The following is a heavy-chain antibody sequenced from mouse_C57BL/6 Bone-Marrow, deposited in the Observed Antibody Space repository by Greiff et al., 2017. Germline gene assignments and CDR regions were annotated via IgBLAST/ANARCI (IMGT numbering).Heavy chain of an antibody. D-gene: IGHD1-1*01. J-gene: IGHJ2*01. CDR2: IDPSDSYI. V-gene: IGHV1-69*01. Sequence: QVQLQQPGAELVMPGASVKLSCKASGYTFTSYWMHWVKQRPGQGLEWIGEIDPSDSYITYNQKFKGKSTLTVYKSSSAAYLQLSSLTSEDSAVYYFAREGTVESYYFGYWGQGPTLSVSS. CDR3: AREGTVESYYFGY. CDR1: GYTFTSYW.